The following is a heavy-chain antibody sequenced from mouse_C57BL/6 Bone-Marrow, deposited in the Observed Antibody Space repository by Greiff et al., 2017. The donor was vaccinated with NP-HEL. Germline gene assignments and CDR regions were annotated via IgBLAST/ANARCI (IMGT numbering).Heavy chain of an antibody. CDR2: IDPSDSYT. CDR3: ARGGLPYAMDY. J-gene: IGHJ4*01. Sequence: QVQLQQSGAELMKPGASVKLSCKATGYTFTGYWIEWVKQRPGHGLEWIGEIDPSDSYTNYNQKFKGKATLTVDTSSSTAYMQLSSLTSEDSAVYYGARGGLPYAMDYWGQGTSVTVSS. V-gene: IGHV1-50*01. CDR1: GYTFTGYW.